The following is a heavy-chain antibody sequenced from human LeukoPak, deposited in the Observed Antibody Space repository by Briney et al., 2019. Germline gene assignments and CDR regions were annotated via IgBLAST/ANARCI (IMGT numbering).Heavy chain of an antibody. V-gene: IGHV4-39*07. CDR2: IYYTGST. CDR1: GGSISTNTYY. CDR3: ARQGGYYDSSGYYLNWFGP. D-gene: IGHD3-22*01. Sequence: PSETLSLTCTVSGGSISTNTYYWGWVRQPPGKGLEWIGSIYYTGSTYYNPYLKSRVTISLDTSKNRFSLKLTSVTAADTAVYYCARQGGYYDSSGYYLNWFGPWGQGTLVTVSS. J-gene: IGHJ5*02.